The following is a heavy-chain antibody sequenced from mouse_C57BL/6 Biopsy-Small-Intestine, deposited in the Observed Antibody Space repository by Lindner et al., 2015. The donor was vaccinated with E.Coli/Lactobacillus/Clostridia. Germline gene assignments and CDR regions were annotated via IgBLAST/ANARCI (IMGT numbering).Heavy chain of an antibody. CDR2: INPSTGDA. CDR3: AREGAPGTDYNFWTGYPYYYAMHI. CDR1: GYTFTTCY. D-gene: IGHD2-10*01. J-gene: IGHJ1*01. Sequence: SVKVSCKASGYTFTTCYIHWVRQAPGQGLEWVGIINPSTGDAAYAQSFQGRVTMTRDTSMSAVYMELCGLRSDDTAVYFCAREGAPGTDYNFWTGYPYYYAMHIWGQGTTVTVSS. V-gene: IGHV1S12*01.